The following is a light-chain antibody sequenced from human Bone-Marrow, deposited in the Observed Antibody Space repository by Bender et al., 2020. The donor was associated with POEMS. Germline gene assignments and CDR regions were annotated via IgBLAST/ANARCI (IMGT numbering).Light chain of an antibody. CDR2: SSH. V-gene: IGLV1-44*01. CDR3: AVWDDSLNGWV. CDR1: SSNIGAHA. Sequence: QSVLTQPPSASRTPGQRVTISCSGGSSNIGAHAVNWYQHLPGTAPKLLIYSSHRRPSEVPDRFSGSWSGTSASLAISGVQSEDEADYYCAVWDDSLNGWVFGGGTKLTVL. J-gene: IGLJ3*02.